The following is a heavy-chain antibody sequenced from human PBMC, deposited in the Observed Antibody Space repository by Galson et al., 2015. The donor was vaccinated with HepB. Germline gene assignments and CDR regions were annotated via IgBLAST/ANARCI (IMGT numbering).Heavy chain of an antibody. CDR3: ARATGGAYCGGDCYQIPRYNWFDP. CDR1: GYTFTSYY. Sequence: SVKVSCKASGYTFTSYYMHWVRQAPGQGLEWMGIINPSGGSTSYAQKFQGRVTMTRDTSTSTVYMELSSLRSEDTAVYYCARATGGAYCGGDCYQIPRYNWFDPWGQGTLVTVSS. V-gene: IGHV1-46*01. J-gene: IGHJ5*02. CDR2: INPSGGST. D-gene: IGHD2-21*01.